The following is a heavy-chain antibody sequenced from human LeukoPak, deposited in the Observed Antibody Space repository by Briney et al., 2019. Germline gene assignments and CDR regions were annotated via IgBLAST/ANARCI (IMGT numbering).Heavy chain of an antibody. CDR2: ISYDGSNK. CDR1: GFTFSSYG. Sequence: GGSLRLSCAASGFTFSSYGMHWVRQAPGKGLEWVAVISYDGSNKYYADSVKGRFTISRDNSKNTLYLQMNSLRAEDKAVYYCAKELGYCSSTSCYAYYYYGMDVWGKGNTVTVSS. J-gene: IGHJ6*04. D-gene: IGHD2-2*01. CDR3: AKELGYCSSTSCYAYYYYGMDV. V-gene: IGHV3-30*18.